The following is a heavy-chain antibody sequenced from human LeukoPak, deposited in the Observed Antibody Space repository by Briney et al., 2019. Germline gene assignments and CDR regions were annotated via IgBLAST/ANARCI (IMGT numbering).Heavy chain of an antibody. J-gene: IGHJ5*02. D-gene: IGHD4-23*01. CDR3: ARDYGGKSGWFDP. CDR1: GYTLTNYD. Sequence: ASVKVSCKASGYTLTNYDINWVRQATGQGLEWMGWMKPKSGETGYAQKFQGRATMTRDTSINTAYMELRSLTSEDTAVYYRARDYGGKSGWFDPWGQGNLGTVSS. CDR2: MKPKSGET. V-gene: IGHV1-8*01.